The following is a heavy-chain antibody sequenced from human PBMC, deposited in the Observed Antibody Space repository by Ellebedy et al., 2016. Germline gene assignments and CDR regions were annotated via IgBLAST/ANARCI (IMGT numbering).Heavy chain of an antibody. Sequence: SETLSLTCNVSGGSVSSDYWNWIRRPPGKGLEWIGYVFHTGTTNYNPSLKSRVTMSVDTSKSQISLRLMSVTTADTAVYYCAKWNDAWNAFDVWGLGTVVTVSS. D-gene: IGHD1-1*01. CDR3: AKWNDAWNAFDV. J-gene: IGHJ3*01. CDR2: VFHTGTT. V-gene: IGHV4-59*02. CDR1: GGSVSSDY.